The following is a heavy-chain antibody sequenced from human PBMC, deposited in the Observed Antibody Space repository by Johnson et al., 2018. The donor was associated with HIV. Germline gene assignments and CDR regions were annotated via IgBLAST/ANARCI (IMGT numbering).Heavy chain of an antibody. Sequence: EVQLVESGGGVVQPGGSLRLSCAASGFTFSSYGMHWVRQAPGKGLEYVSAVSSNGGSTYSANSVRGRFIISRDNSKNTLYLQMNSMRAEDTAVYYCAKDRGSMPAVAFDIWGQGTMVTVSS. CDR3: AKDRGSMPAVAFDI. CDR2: VSSNGGST. V-gene: IGHV3-64*01. CDR1: GFTFSSYG. D-gene: IGHD2-2*01. J-gene: IGHJ3*02.